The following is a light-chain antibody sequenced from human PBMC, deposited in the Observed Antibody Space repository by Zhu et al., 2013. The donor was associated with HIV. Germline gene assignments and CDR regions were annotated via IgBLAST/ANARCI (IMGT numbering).Light chain of an antibody. V-gene: IGKV1-33*01. CDR1: QDISNH. CDR3: QQYDSLPHS. Sequence: DIQMTQSPSSLSASVGDRVTITCQASQDISNHLNWYQQKPGKAPNLLMYDASNLETGVPSRFSGSESGTDFTLTISSLQPEDTATYFCQQYDSLPHSFGQGTKLNI. J-gene: IGKJ2*03. CDR2: DAS.